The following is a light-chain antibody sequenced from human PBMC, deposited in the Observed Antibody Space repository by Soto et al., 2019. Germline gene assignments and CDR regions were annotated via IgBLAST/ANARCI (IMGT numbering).Light chain of an antibody. J-gene: IGLJ1*01. CDR1: SSDVGGYNY. Sequence: QSVLTQPASVSGSPGQSITISCTGNSSDVGGYNYVSWYQQHPGKAPKLMIYEVSNRPSGVSNRFSGSKSGNTASLTISGLQAEDEADYYCSSYTSSSTLDFGTGTKVTVL. V-gene: IGLV2-14*01. CDR3: SSYTSSSTLD. CDR2: EVS.